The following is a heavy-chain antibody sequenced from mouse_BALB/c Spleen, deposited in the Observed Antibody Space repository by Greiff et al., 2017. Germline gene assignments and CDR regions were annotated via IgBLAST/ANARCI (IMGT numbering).Heavy chain of an antibody. Sequence: QVQLKESGLGLVQPSQSLSITCTVSGFSLTSYGVHWVRQSPGKGLEWLGVIWSCGSTDYNAAFISRLSISKDNSKSQVFFKMNSLQANDTAIYSCARNYGYVKYGMDYWGQGTSVTVSS. CDR3: ARNYGYVKYGMDY. J-gene: IGHJ4*01. D-gene: IGHD1-2*01. CDR2: IWSCGST. CDR1: GFSLTSYG. V-gene: IGHV2-2*02.